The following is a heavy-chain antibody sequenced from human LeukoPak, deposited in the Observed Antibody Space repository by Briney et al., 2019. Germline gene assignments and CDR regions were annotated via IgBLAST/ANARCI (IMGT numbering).Heavy chain of an antibody. CDR2: IYHSGST. CDR1: GYSISSGYY. V-gene: IGHV4-38-2*02. CDR3: ARGREWELLSF. D-gene: IGHD1-26*01. Sequence: SETLSLTCTVSGYSISSGYYWGWIRQPPGKGLEWIGSIYHSGSTYYNPSLKSRVTISVDTSKNQFSLKPSSVTAADTAVYYCARGREWELLSFWGQGTLVTVSS. J-gene: IGHJ4*02.